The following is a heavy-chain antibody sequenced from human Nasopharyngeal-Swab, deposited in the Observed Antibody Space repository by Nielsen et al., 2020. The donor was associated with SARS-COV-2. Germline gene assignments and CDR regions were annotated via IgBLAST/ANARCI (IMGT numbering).Heavy chain of an antibody. CDR2: IWYDGSNK. Sequence: GESLKISCAASGFTFSSYGMHWVRQAPGKGLEWVAVIWYDGSNKYYADSVKGRFTTSRDNSKNTLYLQMNSLRAEDTAVYYCARDYYDSSGYYYFDYWGQGTLVTVSS. CDR3: ARDYYDSSGYYYFDY. V-gene: IGHV3-33*01. J-gene: IGHJ4*02. D-gene: IGHD3-22*01. CDR1: GFTFSSYG.